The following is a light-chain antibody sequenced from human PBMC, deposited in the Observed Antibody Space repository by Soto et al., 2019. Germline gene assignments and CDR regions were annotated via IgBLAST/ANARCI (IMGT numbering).Light chain of an antibody. CDR2: DAS. Sequence: EIVLTQSPATLSLSPGERATLSCRASQSISSYLAWYQQKRGQAPRLLIYDASNRATGIPARFSGSGSGTDFTLTISSLAPEDFAVYYCQQRSNWPPMYTFGQGTKLEIK. J-gene: IGKJ2*01. V-gene: IGKV3-11*01. CDR1: QSISSY. CDR3: QQRSNWPPMYT.